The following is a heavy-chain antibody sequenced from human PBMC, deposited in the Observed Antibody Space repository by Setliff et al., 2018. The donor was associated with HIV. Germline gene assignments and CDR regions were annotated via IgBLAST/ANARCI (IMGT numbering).Heavy chain of an antibody. CDR3: IRPLWYNNGWTFDN. V-gene: IGHV3-15*01. CDR2: VKIDSDGGTI. Sequence: GESLKISCKPSGLHVRGAWMNWVRQAPGKGLEWVGRVKIDSDGGTIDYAAPVKGRFTISRDDSKNTLYLQMNSLKTEDTAVYYCIRPLWYNNGWTFDNWGQGTLVTVSS. D-gene: IGHD6-19*01. CDR1: GLHVRGAW. J-gene: IGHJ4*02.